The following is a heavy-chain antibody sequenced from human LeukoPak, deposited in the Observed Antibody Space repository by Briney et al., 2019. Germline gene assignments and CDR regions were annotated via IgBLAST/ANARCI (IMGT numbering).Heavy chain of an antibody. CDR1: GFTFRTYG. CDR2: ITGSSTWT. Sequence: GGSLRLSCEASGFTFRTYGMTWVRQAPGKGLEWVSGITGSSTWTYYADSVKGRFTISRDNSKNTLHLQMNSLRAEDTAIYYCARELVSLGAGYFDLWGRGTLVTVSS. J-gene: IGHJ2*01. D-gene: IGHD3-16*01. V-gene: IGHV3-23*01. CDR3: ARELVSLGAGYFDL.